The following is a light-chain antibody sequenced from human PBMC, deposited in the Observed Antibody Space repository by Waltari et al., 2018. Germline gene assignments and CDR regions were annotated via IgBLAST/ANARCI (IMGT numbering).Light chain of an antibody. Sequence: TLASSASQSVGSPLAWSQKNPGQAPSLLLYGAAIRAPGTPGRFSGTESATDFSLTISRLEPEDFAVYYCQHYVRLPATFGHGTKVEIK. CDR1: QSVGSP. J-gene: IGKJ1*01. CDR3: QHYVRLPAT. CDR2: GAA. V-gene: IGKV3-20*01.